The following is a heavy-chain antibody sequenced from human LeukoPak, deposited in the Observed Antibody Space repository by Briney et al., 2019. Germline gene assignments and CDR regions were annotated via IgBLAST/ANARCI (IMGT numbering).Heavy chain of an antibody. CDR2: ISSSGATT. CDR1: GFTFSSYA. CDR3: AKEVGATLYY. J-gene: IGHJ4*02. D-gene: IGHD1-26*01. V-gene: IGHV3-23*01. Sequence: GGSLRLSCAASGFTFSSYAMSWVRQAPGKGLEWVSAISSSGATTYYADSVKGRFTISRDNSKNTLYLQMNSLRAEDTAVYYCAKEVGATLYYWAQGTLVTVSS.